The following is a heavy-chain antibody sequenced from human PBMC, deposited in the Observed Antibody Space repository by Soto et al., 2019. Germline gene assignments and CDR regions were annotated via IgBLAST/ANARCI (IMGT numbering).Heavy chain of an antibody. J-gene: IGHJ4*02. CDR3: WAVVTIHRDY. CDR2: ISYDGSNK. V-gene: IGHV3-30*03. D-gene: IGHD2-15*01. Sequence: QVQLVESGGGVVQPGRSLRLSCAASGFTFSSYGMHWVRQAPGKGLEWVAVISYDGSNKYYADSVKGRFTISRDNSKNTLYLQMNSLRAEDTAVSYCWAVVTIHRDYWGQGTLVTVSS. CDR1: GFTFSSYG.